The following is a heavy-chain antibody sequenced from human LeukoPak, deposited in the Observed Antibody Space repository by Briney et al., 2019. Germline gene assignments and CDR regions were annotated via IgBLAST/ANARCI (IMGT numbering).Heavy chain of an antibody. Sequence: SETLSLTCAVYGGSFSGYYWSWIRQPPGKGLEWIGEINHSGSTNYNPSLKSRVTISVDTSKNQFSLKLSSVTAADTAVYYCARKGLRLLYYYYYGMDVWGQGTTVTVSS. CDR1: GGSFSGYY. D-gene: IGHD5-12*01. CDR3: ARKGLRLLYYYYYGMDV. V-gene: IGHV4-34*01. CDR2: INHSGST. J-gene: IGHJ6*02.